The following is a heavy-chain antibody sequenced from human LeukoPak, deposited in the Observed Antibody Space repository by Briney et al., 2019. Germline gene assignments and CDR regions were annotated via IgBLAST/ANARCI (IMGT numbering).Heavy chain of an antibody. CDR1: GGSISSGGHY. CDR2: INHSGST. V-gene: IGHV4-39*07. D-gene: IGHD2-21*02. J-gene: IGHJ4*02. Sequence: SETLSLTCTVSGGSISSGGHYWSWIRQPPGKGLEWIGEINHSGSTNYNPSLKSRVTISVDTSKNQFSLKLSSVTAADTAVYYCARGPPYIVVVTPIGFFHYWGQGILVTVSS. CDR3: ARGPPYIVVVTPIGFFHY.